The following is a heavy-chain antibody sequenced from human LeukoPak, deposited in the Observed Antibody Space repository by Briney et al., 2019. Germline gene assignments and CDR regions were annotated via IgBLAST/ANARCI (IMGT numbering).Heavy chain of an antibody. D-gene: IGHD3-22*01. Sequence: GGSLRLSCAASGFTFSSSAMSWVRQAPGKGLEWVSAIGGTGRSTYYADSVKGRFTISRDNSKNTLYLQMNSLRAEDTAVYYCAREADSSAYYHTPDAFHIWGQGTMVTVSS. J-gene: IGHJ3*02. V-gene: IGHV3-23*01. CDR3: AREADSSAYYHTPDAFHI. CDR1: GFTFSSSA. CDR2: IGGTGRST.